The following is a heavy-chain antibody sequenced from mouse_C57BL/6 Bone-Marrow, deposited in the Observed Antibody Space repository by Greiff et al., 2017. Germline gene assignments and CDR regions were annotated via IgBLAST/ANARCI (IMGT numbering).Heavy chain of an antibody. D-gene: IGHD2-2*01. CDR1: GFTFTDYY. CDR2: IRNKANGYTT. Sequence: EVKLVESGGGLVQPGGSLSLSCAASGFTFTDYYMSWVRQPPGKALEWLGFIRNKANGYTTEYSASVKGRFTISRDNSQSILYLQMNALRAEDSATYYCARYRGYPIFDYWGQGTTLTVSS. CDR3: ARYRGYPIFDY. J-gene: IGHJ2*01. V-gene: IGHV7-3*01.